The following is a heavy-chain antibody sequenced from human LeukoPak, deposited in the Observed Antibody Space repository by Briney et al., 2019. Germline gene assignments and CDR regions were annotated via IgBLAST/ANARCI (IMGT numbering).Heavy chain of an antibody. Sequence: PSETLSLTCTVSGGSISSYYWSWIRQPAGKGLEWIGRIYTSGSTNYNPSLKSRVTMSVDTSKNQFSLKLSSVTAADTAVYYCARVVYSGYDFRGAMDVWGKGTTVTVSS. CDR2: IYTSGST. CDR1: GGSISSYY. D-gene: IGHD5-12*01. V-gene: IGHV4-4*07. CDR3: ARVVYSGYDFRGAMDV. J-gene: IGHJ6*03.